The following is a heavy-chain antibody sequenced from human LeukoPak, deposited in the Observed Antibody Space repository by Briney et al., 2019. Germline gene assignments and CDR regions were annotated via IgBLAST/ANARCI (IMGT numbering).Heavy chain of an antibody. J-gene: IGHJ6*03. D-gene: IGHD3-22*01. Sequence: GGSLRLSCAASGFTFSSYGMHWVRQAPGKGLEWMAFIRFDGTTKYYADSVKGRFTISRDNSKSTLYLQMNSLRVEDTAVYYCAKDQGSGSYYYYMDAWGKGTTVAVSS. V-gene: IGHV3-30*02. CDR1: GFTFSSYG. CDR3: AKDQGSGSYYYYMDA. CDR2: IRFDGTTK.